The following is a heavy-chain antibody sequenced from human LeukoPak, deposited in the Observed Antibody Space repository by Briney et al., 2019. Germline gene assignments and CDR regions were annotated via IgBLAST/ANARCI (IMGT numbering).Heavy chain of an antibody. CDR1: GFTFSTYG. D-gene: IGHD2-21*02. CDR3: ARDGRCGGVCYAS. Sequence: PGGSLRLSCAASGFTFSTYGMHWVRQAPGKGLEWVAFISYDGSNKYYADSVKDRFTISRDNSKNTLYLQMNSLRAEDTAVYYCARDGRCGGVCYASWGQGTLVTVSS. V-gene: IGHV3-30*03. J-gene: IGHJ4*02. CDR2: ISYDGSNK.